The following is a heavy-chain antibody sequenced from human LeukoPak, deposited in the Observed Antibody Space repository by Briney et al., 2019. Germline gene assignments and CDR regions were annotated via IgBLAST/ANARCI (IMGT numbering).Heavy chain of an antibody. CDR2: IRAGGGNT. D-gene: IGHD3-10*01. Sequence: GGSLRLSCAASGFTFSSDAMNWVRQAPGKGPEWVSGIRAGGGNTYYADSVKGRFTISRDDSKNTLYLQMNSLRGEDTALYYCARVQWFGELSAFDYWGQGTLVTVSS. CDR1: GFTFSSDA. CDR3: ARVQWFGELSAFDY. V-gene: IGHV3-23*01. J-gene: IGHJ4*02.